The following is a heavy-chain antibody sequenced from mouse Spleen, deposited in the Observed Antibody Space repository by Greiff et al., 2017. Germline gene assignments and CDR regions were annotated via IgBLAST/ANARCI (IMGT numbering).Heavy chain of an antibody. V-gene: IGHV7-3*01. CDR1: GFTFTDYY. D-gene: IGHD2-1*01. J-gene: IGHJ4*01. Sequence: DVTLVASGGGLVQPGGSLSLSCAASGFTFTDYYMSWVRQPPGKALEWLGFIRNKANGYTTEYSASVKGRFTISRDNSQSILYLQMNALRAEDSATYYCARPGNYDAMDYWGQGTSVTVSS. CDR3: ARPGNYDAMDY. CDR2: IRNKANGYTT.